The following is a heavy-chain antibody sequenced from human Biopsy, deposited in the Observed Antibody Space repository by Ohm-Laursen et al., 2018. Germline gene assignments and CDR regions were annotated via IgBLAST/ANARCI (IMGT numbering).Heavy chain of an antibody. V-gene: IGHV1-69*06. CDR3: ATKLTGYFHH. CDR2: NIPILGTG. CDR1: GGTFSNYG. D-gene: IGHD3-9*01. J-gene: IGHJ1*01. Sequence: SVKVSCNAHGGTFSNYGVNWVRQAPGQGLEWLGGNIPILGTGNYAQKFPDRATVAADTSTSTATMELRSLRSDDTAVYYCATKLTGYFHHWGQGTLVIVSS.